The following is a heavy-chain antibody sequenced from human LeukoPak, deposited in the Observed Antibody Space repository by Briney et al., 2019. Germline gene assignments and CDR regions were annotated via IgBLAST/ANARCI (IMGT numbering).Heavy chain of an antibody. CDR2: IYHSGST. V-gene: IGHV4-4*02. J-gene: IGHJ4*02. CDR1: GLSVSSNF. Sequence: GSLRLSCAATGLSVSSNFMSWIRQPPGKGLEWIGEIYHSGSTNYNPSLKSRVTISVDKSNNQFSLKLSSVTAADTAVYYCASAEPRGSNWYPYWGQGTLVTVSS. CDR3: ASAEPRGSNWYPY. D-gene: IGHD6-13*01.